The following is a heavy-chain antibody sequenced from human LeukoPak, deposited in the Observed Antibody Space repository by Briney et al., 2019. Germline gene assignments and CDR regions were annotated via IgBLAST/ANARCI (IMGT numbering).Heavy chain of an antibody. J-gene: IGHJ4*02. Sequence: PSETLSLTCTVSGGSISSGGYYWSWIRQHPGKGLEWIGYIYYSGSTYYNPSLKSRVTISVDTSKNQFSLKLSSVTAADTAVYYCARGRSGWYHFDYWGQGTLVTVSS. CDR1: GGSISSGGYY. V-gene: IGHV4-31*03. CDR2: IYYSGST. CDR3: ARGRSGWYHFDY. D-gene: IGHD6-19*01.